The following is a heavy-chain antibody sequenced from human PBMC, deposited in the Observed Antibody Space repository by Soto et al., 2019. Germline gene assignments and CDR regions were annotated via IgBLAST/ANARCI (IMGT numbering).Heavy chain of an antibody. J-gene: IGHJ4*02. CDR3: ARVAIFGVELDY. CDR2: IYYSGST. Sequence: QLQLQESGPGLVKPSETLSLTCTVSGGSFSSSSYYWGWIRQPPGKGLEWIGSIYYSGSTYYNPSLKSRVTISVDTSKNQFSLKLSSVTAADTAVYYCARVAIFGVELDYWGQGTLVTVSS. D-gene: IGHD3-3*01. V-gene: IGHV4-39*01. CDR1: GGSFSSSSYY.